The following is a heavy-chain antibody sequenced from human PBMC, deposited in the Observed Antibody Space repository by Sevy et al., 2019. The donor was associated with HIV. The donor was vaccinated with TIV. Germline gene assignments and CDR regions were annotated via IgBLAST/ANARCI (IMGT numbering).Heavy chain of an antibody. CDR3: TRVEGTTDWGMDV. CDR1: GFTFGSYT. V-gene: IGHV3-49*02. D-gene: IGHD1-7*01. J-gene: IGHJ6*02. Sequence: GGSLRLSCTTSGFTFGSYTMSWVRQAPGKGQEWIAFIRSKAYGGTTEYAASVKGRFTISRDDSKSVAYLLMNSLKTEDTAVYYCTRVEGTTDWGMDVWGQGTTVTVSS. CDR2: IRSKAYGGTT.